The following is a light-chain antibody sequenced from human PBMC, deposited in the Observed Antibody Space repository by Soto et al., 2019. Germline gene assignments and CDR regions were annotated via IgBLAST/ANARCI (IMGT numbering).Light chain of an antibody. CDR3: HQRNQ. V-gene: IGKV3-11*01. CDR1: QSVSSY. J-gene: IGKJ5*01. Sequence: EIVLTQSPATLSLSPGERATLSCRASQSVSSYLAWYQQKPGQAPRLLIYDASNRATGIPARFSGSGSGTDFTLTISSVEPEDFAMYYCHQRNQFGQGTRLRL. CDR2: DAS.